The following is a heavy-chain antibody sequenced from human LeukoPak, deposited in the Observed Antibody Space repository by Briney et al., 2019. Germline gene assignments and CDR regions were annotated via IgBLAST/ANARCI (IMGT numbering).Heavy chain of an antibody. CDR1: GFTFSNAW. J-gene: IGHJ4*02. Sequence: TPGGSLRFSCAASGFTFSNAWVSWVRQAPGKGLEGVGRIKSKTDGGTTDYAAPVKGRFTISRDDSKNTLYLQMNSLKTEDTAVYYCTTGYCSRTSCYYFDYWGQGTLVTVSS. V-gene: IGHV3-15*01. CDR3: TTGYCSRTSCYYFDY. CDR2: IKSKTDGGTT. D-gene: IGHD2-2*01.